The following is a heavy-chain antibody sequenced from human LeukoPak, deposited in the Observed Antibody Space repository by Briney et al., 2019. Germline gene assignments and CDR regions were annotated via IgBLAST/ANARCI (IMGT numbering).Heavy chain of an antibody. CDR3: ARRQGCSSTSCPPDS. J-gene: IGHJ4*02. V-gene: IGHV5-51*01. CDR2: VYPGDSDT. D-gene: IGHD2-2*01. Sequence: GESLKISCRGSGYSFTTYWIGWVRQMPGKGLEWMGIVYPGDSDTRYSPSFQGQVTMSADKSINTAYLQWSSLKASDTAMYYCARRQGCSSTSCPPDSWGQGTLVTVSS. CDR1: GYSFTTYW.